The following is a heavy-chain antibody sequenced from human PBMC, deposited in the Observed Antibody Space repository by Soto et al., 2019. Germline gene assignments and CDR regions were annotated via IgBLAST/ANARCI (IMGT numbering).Heavy chain of an antibody. J-gene: IGHJ6*03. CDR2: ISAYNGNT. Sequence: QVQLVQSGAEVKKPGASVKVSCKASGYTFTSYGISWVRQAPGQGLEWMGWISAYNGNTNYAQKLQGTVTMTTDTSTSTAYMELRSLRSDDTAVYYCARYLRGSRHSSGWNYYYYYIDVWGKGTTVTVSS. V-gene: IGHV1-18*01. CDR1: GYTFTSYG. CDR3: ARYLRGSRHSSGWNYYYYYIDV. D-gene: IGHD6-19*01.